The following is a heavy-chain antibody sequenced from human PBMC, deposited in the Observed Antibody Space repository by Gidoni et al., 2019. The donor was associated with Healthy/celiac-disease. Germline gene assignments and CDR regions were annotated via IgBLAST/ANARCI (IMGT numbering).Heavy chain of an antibody. CDR1: GFTFSSYW. CDR2: IKQDGSEK. V-gene: IGHV3-7*03. J-gene: IGHJ4*02. D-gene: IGHD2-15*01. Sequence: EVQLVESGGGLVQPGGSLRLSCAASGFTFSSYWMSWVRQAPGKGLEWVANIKQDGSEKYYVDSVKGRFTISRDNAKNSLYLQMNSLRAEDTAVYYCARVGGYCSGGSCYALYYFDYWGQGTLVTVSS. CDR3: ARVGGYCSGGSCYALYYFDY.